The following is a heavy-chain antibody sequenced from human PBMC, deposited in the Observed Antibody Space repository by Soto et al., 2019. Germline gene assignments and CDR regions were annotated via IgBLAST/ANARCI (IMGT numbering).Heavy chain of an antibody. J-gene: IGHJ3*02. CDR1: GGSISSYY. CDR3: ARERVGDDAFDI. V-gene: IGHV4-59*01. Sequence: QVQLQESGPGLVKPSETLSLTCTVSGGSISSYYWSWIRQPPGKGLEWIGYIYYSGSTNYNPSLKSRVTISVDTSKNQFSLKLSSVTAADTAVYYCARERVGDDAFDIWGQGTMVTVSS. D-gene: IGHD2-15*01. CDR2: IYYSGST.